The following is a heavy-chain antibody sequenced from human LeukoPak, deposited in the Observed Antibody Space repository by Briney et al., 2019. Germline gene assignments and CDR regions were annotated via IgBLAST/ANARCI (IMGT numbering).Heavy chain of an antibody. Sequence: GGSLRLSCAASGFTFSSYAMSWVRQAPGKGLEWVSAISGSGGSTYYADSVKGRFTISRDNSKNTLYLQMNSLRAEDTTVYYCAKASGQAGYCSSTSCHYTFDYWGQGTLVTVSS. CDR3: AKASGQAGYCSSTSCHYTFDY. CDR1: GFTFSSYA. J-gene: IGHJ4*02. V-gene: IGHV3-23*01. D-gene: IGHD2-2*01. CDR2: ISGSGGST.